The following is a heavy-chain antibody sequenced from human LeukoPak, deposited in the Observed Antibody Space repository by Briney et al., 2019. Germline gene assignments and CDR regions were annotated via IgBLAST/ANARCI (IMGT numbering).Heavy chain of an antibody. CDR3: ARHWGSSGWNYFDY. CDR2: IYYSGST. V-gene: IGHV4-39*01. Sequence: SETLSLTCTVSGGSISSSSYYWVWIRQPPGKGLEWIGSIYYSGSTYYNPSLKSRVTISVDTSKNQFSLKLSSVTAADTAVYYCARHWGSSGWNYFDYWGQGTLVTVSS. CDR1: GGSISSSSYY. J-gene: IGHJ4*02. D-gene: IGHD6-19*01.